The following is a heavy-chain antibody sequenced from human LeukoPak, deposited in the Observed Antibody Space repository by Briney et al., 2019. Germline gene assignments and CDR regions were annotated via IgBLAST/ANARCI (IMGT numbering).Heavy chain of an antibody. CDR1: GDSISSSNYF. CDR3: ARRSPLVAVTTAHYYDY. D-gene: IGHD2-21*02. CDR2: ISYSGNT. V-gene: IGHV4-39*01. Sequence: SETLSLTCTVSGDSISSSNYFWGWIRQPPGKGLEWIGEISYSGNTYCNPSLKSRVTISMDTSKNQFSLNLNSVTASDTTVYYCARRSPLVAVTTAHYYDYWGPGTLVTVSS. J-gene: IGHJ4*02.